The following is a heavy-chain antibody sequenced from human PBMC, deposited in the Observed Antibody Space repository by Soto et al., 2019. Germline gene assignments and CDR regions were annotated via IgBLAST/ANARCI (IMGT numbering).Heavy chain of an antibody. CDR1: GFTFSSYS. Sequence: EVQLVESGGGLVQPGGSLRLSCAASGFTFSSYSMNWVRQAPGKGLEWVSYINSSSSTIYYADSVKGRFTISRDNAKNSLYLQMNSLRDEDTAVYYCARDSLYYYDSSGSFDYWGQGTLVTVSS. CDR3: ARDSLYYYDSSGSFDY. D-gene: IGHD3-22*01. V-gene: IGHV3-48*02. J-gene: IGHJ4*02. CDR2: INSSSSTI.